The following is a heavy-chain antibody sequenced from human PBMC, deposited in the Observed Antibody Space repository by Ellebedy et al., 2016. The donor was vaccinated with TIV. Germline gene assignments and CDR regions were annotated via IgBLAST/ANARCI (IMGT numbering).Heavy chain of an antibody. CDR3: ARRWSYGDYAVQVNSWFDS. V-gene: IGHV3-7*01. J-gene: IGHJ5*01. Sequence: GESLKISCAASGFSFRSYWMSWVRQAPGKGLEWVANIYQDGSDQYYVDSVKGRFTISRDNAKNSLFLQMNSLRVEDTAVYYCARRWSYGDYAVQVNSWFDSWGRGTLVTVSS. D-gene: IGHD4-17*01. CDR1: GFSFRSYW. CDR2: IYQDGSDQ.